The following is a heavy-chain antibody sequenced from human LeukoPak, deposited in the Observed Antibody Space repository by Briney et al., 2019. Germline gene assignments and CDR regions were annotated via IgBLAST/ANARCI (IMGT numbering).Heavy chain of an antibody. J-gene: IGHJ4*02. V-gene: IGHV3-23*01. D-gene: IGHD6-19*01. CDR1: GFLLSTYN. Sequence: GGSLRLSCAASGFLLSTYNIIWVRQAPGKGLEWVSYISNTGYTKYYADSVKGRFTISRDNSKNTLYLQMNCLRAEDTAVYYCATFHPYSSGWYSVYWGQGTLVTVSS. CDR2: ISNTGYTK. CDR3: ATFHPYSSGWYSVY.